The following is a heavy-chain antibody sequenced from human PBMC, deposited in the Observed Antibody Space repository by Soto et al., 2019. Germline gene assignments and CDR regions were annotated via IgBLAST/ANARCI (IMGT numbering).Heavy chain of an antibody. D-gene: IGHD6-13*01. CDR2: IVVGSGNT. J-gene: IGHJ4*02. CDR1: AFSFTSSA. Sequence: GXSVKVSCQASAFSFTSSAVQRVRQARGQRLEWIGWIVVGSGNTNYAQKFQERVTITRDMSTSTAYMELSSLRSEDTAVYYCAAGPSSWGSFDYWGQGSLVTVSS. V-gene: IGHV1-58*01. CDR3: AAGPSSWGSFDY.